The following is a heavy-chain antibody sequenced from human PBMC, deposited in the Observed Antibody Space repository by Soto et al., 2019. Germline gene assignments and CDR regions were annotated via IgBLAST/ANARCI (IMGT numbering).Heavy chain of an antibody. J-gene: IGHJ4*02. CDR1: GYTFTSYY. CDR3: AREFPEDIVVVPAAIYFDY. V-gene: IGHV1-3*01. Sequence: ASVKVSCKASGYTFTSYYMHWVRQAPGQRLEWMGWINAGNGNTKYSQKFQGRVTITRDTSASTAYMELSSLGSEDTAVYYCAREFPEDIVVVPAAIYFDYWGQGTLVTVSS. D-gene: IGHD2-2*01. CDR2: INAGNGNT.